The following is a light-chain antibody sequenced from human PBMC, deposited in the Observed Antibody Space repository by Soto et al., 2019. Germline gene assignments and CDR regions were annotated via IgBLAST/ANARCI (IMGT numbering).Light chain of an antibody. V-gene: IGKV3-15*01. CDR1: QSVSSN. Sequence: EIVTTQSPATLSVSPGERVTLSCRASQSVSSNLAWYQHQLGQAPRLLIYGASTRATGIPARFSGSGSGTEFTLTISSLQSEDFAVYYCQQYNNWPWTFGQGTKVDIK. J-gene: IGKJ1*01. CDR2: GAS. CDR3: QQYNNWPWT.